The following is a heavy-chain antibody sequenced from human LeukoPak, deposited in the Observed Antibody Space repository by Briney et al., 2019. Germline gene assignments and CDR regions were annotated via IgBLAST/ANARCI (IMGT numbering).Heavy chain of an antibody. V-gene: IGHV5-51*01. CDR3: ARTIAFYYDSSSYMDF. CDR2: IYPGDSDT. CDR1: GYSFTSYW. Sequence: GEPLKISCKGSGYSFTSYWIGWVRQMPGKGLEWMGIIYPGDSDTRYSPSFQGLVTMSADQSITTAYLQWNSLKASDTAMYFCARTIAFYYDSSSYMDFWGQGTQVIVSS. J-gene: IGHJ4*02. D-gene: IGHD3-22*01.